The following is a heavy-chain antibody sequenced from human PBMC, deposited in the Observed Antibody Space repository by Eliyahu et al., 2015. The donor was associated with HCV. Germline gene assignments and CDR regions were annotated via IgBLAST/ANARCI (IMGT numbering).Heavy chain of an antibody. CDR2: IKSKTDGGTT. Sequence: EVQLVESGGGLVKPGGSLRLSCAASGFTFXNAXMSWXXQGPGKGLEWVGRIKSKTDGGTTDYAAPVKGRFTISRDDSKNTLYLQMNSLKTEDTAVYYCTTRGSGVGSGWYERYYYYGMDVWGQGTTVTVSS. V-gene: IGHV3-15*01. CDR1: GFTFXNAX. D-gene: IGHD6-19*01. CDR3: TTRGSGVGSGWYERYYYYGMDV. J-gene: IGHJ6*02.